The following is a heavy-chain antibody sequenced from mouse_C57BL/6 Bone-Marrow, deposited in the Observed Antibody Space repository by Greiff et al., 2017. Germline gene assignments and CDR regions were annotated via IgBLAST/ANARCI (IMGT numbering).Heavy chain of an antibody. D-gene: IGHD6-1*01. CDR2: IDPSDSYT. CDR1: GYTFTSYW. CDR3: APLRTWFAY. Sequence: VQLQQPGAELVKPGASVKLSCTASGYTFTSYWMQWVKQRPGQGLEWIGEIDPSDSYTNYTQKFKGKATLTVDTDSTTAYMQLSSLTSEVSAVYCCAPLRTWFAYWGQGTLVTVSA. V-gene: IGHV1-50*01. J-gene: IGHJ3*01.